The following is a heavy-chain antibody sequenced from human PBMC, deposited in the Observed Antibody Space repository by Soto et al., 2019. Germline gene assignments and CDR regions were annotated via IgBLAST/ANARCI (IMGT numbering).Heavy chain of an antibody. CDR2: IYSGGST. V-gene: IGHV3-53*05. CDR1: GFTVSSNY. J-gene: IGHJ4*02. CDR3: AKDSDILTGYYNPYYFDY. D-gene: IGHD3-9*01. Sequence: GGSLRLSCAASGFTVSSNYMSWVRQAPGKGLEWVSVIYSGGSTYYADSVKGRFTTSRDNSKNTLYLQMNSLRAEDTAVYYCAKDSDILTGYYNPYYFDYWGQGTLVTVSS.